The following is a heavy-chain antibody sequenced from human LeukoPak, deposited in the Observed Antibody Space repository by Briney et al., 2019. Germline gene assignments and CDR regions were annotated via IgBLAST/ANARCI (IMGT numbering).Heavy chain of an antibody. D-gene: IGHD1-20*01. Sequence: PGGSLRLSCAASGFTLNSYALSWVRQAPGKGLEWVSTIGGGGENTYYADSVKGRFTISRDNSRNTLYLQVKSLSAEDTAVYFCAKVLTGSHDYWGQGTLVTVSS. CDR2: IGGGGENT. CDR3: AKVLTGSHDY. V-gene: IGHV3-23*01. J-gene: IGHJ4*02. CDR1: GFTLNSYA.